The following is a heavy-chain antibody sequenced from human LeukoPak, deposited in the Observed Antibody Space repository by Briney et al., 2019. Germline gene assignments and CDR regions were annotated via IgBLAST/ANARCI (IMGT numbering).Heavy chain of an antibody. CDR1: GFTFSNNW. J-gene: IGHJ3*02. V-gene: IGHV3-74*01. Sequence: GGSLRLSCAASGFTFSNNWVHWVRQAPGKGLVWVSRINYDGSSTTYADSVKGRFTISRDNSKNTLFLQMNSLRPEDTAVYYCARERITMISEAFDIWGQGTMVTVSS. CDR3: ARERITMISEAFDI. CDR2: INYDGSST. D-gene: IGHD3-22*01.